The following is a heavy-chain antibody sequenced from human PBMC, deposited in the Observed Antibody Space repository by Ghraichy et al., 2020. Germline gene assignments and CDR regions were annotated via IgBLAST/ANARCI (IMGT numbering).Heavy chain of an antibody. CDR3: TKGSRSGRPYYFDY. CDR2: ITADGDST. D-gene: IGHD6-19*01. J-gene: IGHJ4*02. CDR1: GFSFGHYA. Sequence: GGSLRLSCAASGFSFGHYAMSWVRLVPGKGLEWVSAITADGDSTYHADSVKGRFTISRDNSKNTLFLQMNSLRAEDTALYYCTKGSRSGRPYYFDYWGQGSQVTVSS. V-gene: IGHV3-23*01.